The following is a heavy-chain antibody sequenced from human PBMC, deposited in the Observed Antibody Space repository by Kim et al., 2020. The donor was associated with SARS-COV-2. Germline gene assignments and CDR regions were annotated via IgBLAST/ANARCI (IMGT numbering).Heavy chain of an antibody. CDR1: GFTFSSYA. Sequence: GGSLRLSCAASGFTFSSYAMHWVRQAPGKGLEWVAVISYDGSNKYYADSVKGRFTISRDNSKNTLYLQMNSLRAEDTAVYYCARDQYYYDSSGYLSPGYWGQGTLVTVSS. CDR2: ISYDGSNK. D-gene: IGHD3-22*01. V-gene: IGHV3-30*04. J-gene: IGHJ4*02. CDR3: ARDQYYYDSSGYLSPGY.